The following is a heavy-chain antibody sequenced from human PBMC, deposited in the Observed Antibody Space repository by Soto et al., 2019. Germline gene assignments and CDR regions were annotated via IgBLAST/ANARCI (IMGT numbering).Heavy chain of an antibody. J-gene: IGHJ5*01. CDR3: AKKPNGFDS. Sequence: GGSLRLSCAASGLTFCRHAMAWARQAPGKGLEWLSSISESSSSTYYADSVKGRFTISKDNSKNMLYLQMNSLRAEDTAVYYCAKKPNGFDSWGQGTLVTVSS. CDR2: ISESSSST. V-gene: IGHV3-23*01. CDR1: GLTFCRHA.